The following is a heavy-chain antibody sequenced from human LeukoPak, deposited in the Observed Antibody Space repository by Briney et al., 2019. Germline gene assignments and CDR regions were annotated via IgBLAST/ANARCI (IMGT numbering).Heavy chain of an antibody. V-gene: IGHV1-18*01. J-gene: IGHJ6*02. D-gene: IGHD3-9*01. CDR2: ISAYNGNT. CDR1: GYTFTIYG. CDR3: ARDRAYYDILTGYSLTV. Sequence: ASVTVSFTASGYTFTIYGISWVRQAPGQGLEWMGWISAYNGNTNYAQKLQGRVTMTTDISTSTAYMELRSLRSDDTAVYYCARDRAYYDILTGYSLTVWGQGTTVTVSS.